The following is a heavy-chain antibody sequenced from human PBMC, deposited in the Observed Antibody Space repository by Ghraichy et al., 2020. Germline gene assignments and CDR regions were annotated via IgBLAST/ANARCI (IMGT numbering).Heavy chain of an antibody. CDR3: AREYCSGGRCFFGTGGSHFDY. J-gene: IGHJ4*02. CDR1: GFTLSNYW. Sequence: GGSLRLSCAASGFTLSNYWMHWVRQAPGKGLVWVSRIKSDGSSTIYAASVKGRFTISRDNAKNTLYLQMNRLSAEDTAVYYCAREYCSGGRCFFGTGGSHFDYWGQGTLVTVSS. CDR2: IKSDGSST. D-gene: IGHD2-15*01. V-gene: IGHV3-74*01.